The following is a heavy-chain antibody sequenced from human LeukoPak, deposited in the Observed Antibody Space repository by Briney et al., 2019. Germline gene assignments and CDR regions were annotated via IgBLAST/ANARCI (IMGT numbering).Heavy chain of an antibody. CDR1: GFTFSDYY. D-gene: IGHD4-17*01. V-gene: IGHV3-11*01. CDR2: ISSSGSAI. CDR3: ARDKYGDYVTAPNNWFDP. J-gene: IGHJ5*02. Sequence: GGSLRLSCAASGFTFSDYYMSWIRQAPGKGLEFLSYISSSGSAIYYAESVMGRFTISRDNAENSLYLQMNSLRTDDTAMYYCARDKYGDYVTAPNNWFDPWGQGTLVTVSS.